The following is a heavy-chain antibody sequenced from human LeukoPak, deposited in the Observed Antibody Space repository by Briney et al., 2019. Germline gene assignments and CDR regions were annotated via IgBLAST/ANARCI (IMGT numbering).Heavy chain of an antibody. V-gene: IGHV3-7*01. CDR2: IKGDAGEK. D-gene: IGHD6-19*01. CDR3: ARQAGVT. Sequence: GGSLRLSCAISGFSINNYWMTWYRQAPGKGLECVAHIKGDAGEKYYLDSVKGRFTISRDNAKNSLYLQMNSLRAEDTAVYYCARQAGVTWGQGTLVTVSS. J-gene: IGHJ5*02. CDR1: GFSINNYW.